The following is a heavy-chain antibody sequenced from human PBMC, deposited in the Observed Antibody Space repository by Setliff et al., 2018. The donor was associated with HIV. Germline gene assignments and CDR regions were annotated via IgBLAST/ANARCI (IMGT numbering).Heavy chain of an antibody. CDR3: ASAGAWQRNALDI. V-gene: IGHV1-46*01. J-gene: IGHJ3*02. CDR2: INPTGGST. Sequence: GASVKVSCKPSGYSFTNHYMHWVRQAPGQGLEWMGVINPTGGSTRNTQKFQGRVAMTRDTSTSTVYMELISLRSEYTAVYYCASAGAWQRNALDIWGQGTMVTVS. CDR1: GYSFTNHY. D-gene: IGHD5-12*01.